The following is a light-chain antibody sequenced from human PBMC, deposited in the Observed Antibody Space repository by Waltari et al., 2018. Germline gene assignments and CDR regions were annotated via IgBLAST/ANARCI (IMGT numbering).Light chain of an antibody. CDR3: CAYAGRSTYV. V-gene: IGLV2-23*02. J-gene: IGLJ1*01. Sequence: QSALTQPASVSGSLGQSITISCTGTSSDVGSYNHVSWYQQHPGKAPKFIIYEVIKRPSGVSDRFSGSKSDNTASLTISGLQAEDEAYYYCCAYAGRSTYVFGSGTKVTVL. CDR1: SSDVGSYNH. CDR2: EVI.